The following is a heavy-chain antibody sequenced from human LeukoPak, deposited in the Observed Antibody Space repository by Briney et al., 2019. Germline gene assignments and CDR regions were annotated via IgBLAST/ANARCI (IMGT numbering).Heavy chain of an antibody. CDR3: ARVPQGEYNWFDP. D-gene: IGHD3-16*01. CDR2: INTDGSRT. V-gene: IGHV3-74*01. Sequence: PGGSLRLSCVASGFTFSGYWMHWVCQAPGKGLVWVSRINTDGSRTSYADSVKGRFTISRDNAKNTVHLQMNSLRAEDTALYYCARVPQGEYNWFDPWGQGTLVTVSS. CDR1: GFTFSGYW. J-gene: IGHJ5*02.